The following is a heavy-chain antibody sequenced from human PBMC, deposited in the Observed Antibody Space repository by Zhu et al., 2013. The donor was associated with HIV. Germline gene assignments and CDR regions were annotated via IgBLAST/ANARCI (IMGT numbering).Heavy chain of an antibody. D-gene: IGHD6-13*01. Sequence: EVQLVESGGDLVQPGGSLRLSCAASGFTLSDYSVHWVRQAPGKGLEWLSYISCTTNTIYYADSVKGRFTISRDSAKTSVFLQMNSLRPEDTAVYYCARKVYSNTWKDPFDLWGQGTMVTVSS. J-gene: IGHJ3*01. V-gene: IGHV3-48*04. CDR1: GFTLSDYS. CDR3: ARKVYSNTWKDPFDL. CDR2: ISCTTNTI.